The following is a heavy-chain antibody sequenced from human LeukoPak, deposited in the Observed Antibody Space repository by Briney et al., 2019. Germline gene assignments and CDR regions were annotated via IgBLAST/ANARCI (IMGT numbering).Heavy chain of an antibody. J-gene: IGHJ3*02. CDR2: INHSGST. D-gene: IGHD6-13*01. CDR3: ARGYSSSWNFIGRDAFDI. Sequence: PSETPSLTCAVYGGSFSGYYWSWIRQPPGKGLEWIGEINHSGSTNCNPSLKSRVTISVHTSKNQFSLKLSSVTAADTAVYYCARGYSSSWNFIGRDAFDIWGQGTMVTVSS. CDR1: GGSFSGYY. V-gene: IGHV4-34*01.